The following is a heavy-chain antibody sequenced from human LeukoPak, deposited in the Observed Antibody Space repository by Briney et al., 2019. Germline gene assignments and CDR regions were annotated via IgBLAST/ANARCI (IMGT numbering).Heavy chain of an antibody. CDR3: ARVTYYYDSSGYYHSNWFDP. Sequence: GASVKVSCKASGYTFPSYGISWVRQAPGQGLEWMGWISAYNGNTNYAQKLQGRVTMTTDTSTSTAYMELRSLRSDDTAVYYCARVTYYYDSSGYYHSNWFDPWGQGTLVTVSS. V-gene: IGHV1-18*01. J-gene: IGHJ5*02. CDR1: GYTFPSYG. CDR2: ISAYNGNT. D-gene: IGHD3-22*01.